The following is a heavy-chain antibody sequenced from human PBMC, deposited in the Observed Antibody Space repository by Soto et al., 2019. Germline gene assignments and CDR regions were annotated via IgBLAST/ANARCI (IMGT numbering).Heavy chain of an antibody. CDR2: INPNSGGT. D-gene: IGHD3-10*01. Sequence: ASVKVSCKASGYTFTGYYMHWVRQAPGQGLEWMGWINPNSGGTNYAQKFQGWVTMTRDTSISTAYMELSRLRSDDTAVYYCARAAWFGEREFDYWGQGTLVTVSS. CDR1: GYTFTGYY. J-gene: IGHJ4*02. V-gene: IGHV1-2*04. CDR3: ARAAWFGEREFDY.